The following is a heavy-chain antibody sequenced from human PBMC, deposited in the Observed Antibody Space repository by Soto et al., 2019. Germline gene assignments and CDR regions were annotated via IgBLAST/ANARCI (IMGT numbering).Heavy chain of an antibody. J-gene: IGHJ4*02. CDR2: ISDSGGRT. Sequence: PGGSLRLSCAASGFTFNTYAMSWVRQAPGKGLEWVSAISDSGGRTYYADSVKGRFTISRDNSKNTLYLQMNSLRAEDTAVYFCAKELVNGGWTYFDYWGQGTLVTV. V-gene: IGHV3-23*01. CDR3: AKELVNGGWTYFDY. CDR1: GFTFNTYA. D-gene: IGHD6-19*01.